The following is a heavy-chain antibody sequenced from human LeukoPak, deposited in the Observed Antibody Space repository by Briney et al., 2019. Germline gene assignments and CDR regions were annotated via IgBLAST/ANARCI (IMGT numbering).Heavy chain of an antibody. CDR1: GFTFDDYG. J-gene: IGHJ6*03. Sequence: GGSLRLSCAASGFTFDDYGMSWVRQAPGKWLEWVSGINWNGGSTGYADSVKGRFTISRDNAKNSLYLQMNSLRAEDTALYYCAREISGIAVAGTGPYYYYYMDVWGKGTTVTVSS. CDR3: AREISGIAVAGTGPYYYYYMDV. V-gene: IGHV3-20*04. D-gene: IGHD6-19*01. CDR2: INWNGGST.